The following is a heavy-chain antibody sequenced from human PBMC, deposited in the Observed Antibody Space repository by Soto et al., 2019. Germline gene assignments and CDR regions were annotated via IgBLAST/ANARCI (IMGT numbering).Heavy chain of an antibody. CDR1: GYTFTNYY. J-gene: IGHJ4*02. V-gene: IGHV1-46*01. D-gene: IGHD6-13*01. CDR2: INPTSGST. Sequence: QVQLVQSGAEVKKPGASVKVSCKASGYTFTNYYIHWVRQAPGQGLEWMGIINPTSGSTNCAQKFQGRGTLTYDTSTTTVYMELSGLRSEDTAVLYCARDLAAGDHWGQGTLVTVSS. CDR3: ARDLAAGDH.